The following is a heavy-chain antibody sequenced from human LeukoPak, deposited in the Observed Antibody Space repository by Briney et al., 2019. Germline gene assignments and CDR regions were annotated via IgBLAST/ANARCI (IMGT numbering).Heavy chain of an antibody. CDR1: GFTFSSYA. Sequence: PGGSLRLSCAASGFTFSSYAMSWLRQAPGKGLEWVSAISENGDTTYYADSVKGRSTISRDNSKNTLSLQLNSLRAEDTAVYYCAKEGPTGTTKFDYWGQGNLVTVSS. CDR2: ISENGDTT. V-gene: IGHV3-23*01. D-gene: IGHD1-1*01. J-gene: IGHJ4*02. CDR3: AKEGPTGTTKFDY.